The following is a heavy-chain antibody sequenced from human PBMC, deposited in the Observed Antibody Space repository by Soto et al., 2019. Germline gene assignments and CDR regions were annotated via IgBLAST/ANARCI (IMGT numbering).Heavy chain of an antibody. J-gene: IGHJ4*02. CDR3: AREYCSSTSCYFDY. D-gene: IGHD2-2*01. CDR1: GFTFSSYA. Sequence: GGSLRLSRAASGFTFSSYAMHWVRQAPGKGLERAAVISYAGSNKYYADSVKGRFTISRDNSKNTLYLQMKSLRAEDTAVYYCAREYCSSTSCYFDYWGQGTLVTVSS. CDR2: ISYAGSNK. V-gene: IGHV3-30-3*01.